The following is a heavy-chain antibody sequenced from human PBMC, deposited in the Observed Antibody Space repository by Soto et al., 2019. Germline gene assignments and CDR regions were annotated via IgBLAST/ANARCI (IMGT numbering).Heavy chain of an antibody. Sequence: GGSLTLSCAACGFTFSSYCMHWVRQAPGKGLEWVAVIWYDGSNKYYADYVKGRFTISRDNSKNTLYLQMNSLRAEDTAVYYCAKDEPFSRIAAAGTAPFDYWGQGTLVTVSS. CDR1: GFTFSSYC. V-gene: IGHV3-33*06. J-gene: IGHJ4*02. D-gene: IGHD6-13*01. CDR3: AKDEPFSRIAAAGTAPFDY. CDR2: IWYDGSNK.